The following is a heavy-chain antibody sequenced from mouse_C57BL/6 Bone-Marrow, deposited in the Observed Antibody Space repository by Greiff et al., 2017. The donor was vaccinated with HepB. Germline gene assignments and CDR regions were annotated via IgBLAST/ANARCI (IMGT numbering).Heavy chain of an antibody. D-gene: IGHD1-1*01. CDR3: ARGLLLRSPYAMDY. CDR1: GYAFSSYW. Sequence: QVQLQQSGAELVKPGASVKISCKASGYAFSSYWMNWVKQRPGKGLEWIGQIYPGDGDTNYNGKFKGKATLTADKSSSTAYMQLSSLTSEDSAVYFCARGLLLRSPYAMDYWGQGTSVTVSS. J-gene: IGHJ4*01. V-gene: IGHV1-80*01. CDR2: IYPGDGDT.